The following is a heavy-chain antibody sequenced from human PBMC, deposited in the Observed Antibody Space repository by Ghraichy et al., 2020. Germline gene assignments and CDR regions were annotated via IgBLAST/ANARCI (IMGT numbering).Heavy chain of an antibody. J-gene: IGHJ4*02. CDR3: ARVELLRFLEWSLYFDS. CDR1: GFTFSDYD. D-gene: IGHD3-3*01. Sequence: GGSLRLSCAASGFTFSDYDMSWIRQAPGKGLEWVSYISSSGSTIYYADSVKGRFTISRDNSKNSLYLQMNSLRAEDTAVYYCARVELLRFLEWSLYFDSWGQGTLVTVSP. CDR2: ISSSGSTI. V-gene: IGHV3-11*01.